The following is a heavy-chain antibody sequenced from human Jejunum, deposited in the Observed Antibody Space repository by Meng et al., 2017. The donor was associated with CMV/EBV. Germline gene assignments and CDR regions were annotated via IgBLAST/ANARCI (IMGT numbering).Heavy chain of an antibody. J-gene: IGHJ4*02. D-gene: IGHD6-13*01. CDR1: GDLVSSGSDY. V-gene: IGHV4-61*01. CDR3: ARDDSSTWHRNFDS. Sequence: SGDLVSSGSDYWSWIRQPPGKGLEWIGYIYYSGSTNHNPSLKSRVTLSADKSKNQFSLKLTSVTAADTAVYYCARDDSSTWHRNFDSWGQGILVTVSS. CDR2: IYYSGST.